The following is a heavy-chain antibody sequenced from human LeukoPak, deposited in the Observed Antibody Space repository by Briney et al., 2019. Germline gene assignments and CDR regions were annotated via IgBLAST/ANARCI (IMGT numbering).Heavy chain of an antibody. Sequence: GGYPRLSCAAPWFTFSSYAMQWDRDAPGKGEGRGAVISYDGSNKYYADSVKGRFTISRDNSKNTLYLQMNRLRAEDTAVYYCARGWEDIVVVPAAHNYYYYGMDVWGQGTTVTVSS. CDR2: ISYDGSNK. CDR1: WFTFSSYA. V-gene: IGHV3-30-3*01. J-gene: IGHJ6*02. D-gene: IGHD2-2*01. CDR3: ARGWEDIVVVPAAHNYYYYGMDV.